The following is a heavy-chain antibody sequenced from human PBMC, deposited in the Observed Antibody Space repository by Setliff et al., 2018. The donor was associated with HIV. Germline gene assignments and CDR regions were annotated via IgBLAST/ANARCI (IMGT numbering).Heavy chain of an antibody. CDR2: VHYSGST. J-gene: IGHJ6*03. D-gene: IGHD2-15*01. V-gene: IGHV4-59*01. Sequence: PSETLSLTCTVSGLSMSYNYWTWIRQSPGKGLEWIGYVHYSGSTRYNPSLKSRVPISVDTSKKKFSLKLTSMTATDTAVYYCARDRGPYCSGPCHPPYWSYIDVWGKGTSVTVSS. CDR1: GLSMSYNY. CDR3: ARDRGPYCSGPCHPPYWSYIDV.